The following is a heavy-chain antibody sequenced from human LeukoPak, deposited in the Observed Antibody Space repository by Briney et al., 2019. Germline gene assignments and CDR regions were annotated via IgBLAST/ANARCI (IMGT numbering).Heavy chain of an antibody. V-gene: IGHV3-48*03. CDR2: ISRSGTNI. J-gene: IGHJ3*02. Sequence: GRSLRLSCAASGLTLTSYETNGVRQAPGKGLEWVSYISRSGTNIYYADSVKGRFTISSDNAKNSLYLQMNSLRAEDTAVYYCARDSIVGADNAFYIWGQRTMVTVSS. CDR3: ARDSIVGADNAFYI. CDR1: GLTLTSYE. D-gene: IGHD1-26*01.